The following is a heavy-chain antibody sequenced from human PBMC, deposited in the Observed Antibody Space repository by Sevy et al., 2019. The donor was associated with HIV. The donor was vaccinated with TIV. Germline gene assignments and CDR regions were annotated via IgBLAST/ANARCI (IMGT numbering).Heavy chain of an antibody. J-gene: IGHJ4*02. D-gene: IGHD3-10*01. CDR1: GGSINSNNW. Sequence: SETLSLTCAVSGGSINSNNWWSWVRQPPGKGLEWIGEIYHSGSINYNPSLKSRVTISVDKSKKQFSLKVNSVTAAGTAVYYCAGRLWFGGLGGGYFDYWGQGTLVTVSS. CDR2: IYHSGSI. V-gene: IGHV4-4*02. CDR3: AGRLWFGGLGGGYFDY.